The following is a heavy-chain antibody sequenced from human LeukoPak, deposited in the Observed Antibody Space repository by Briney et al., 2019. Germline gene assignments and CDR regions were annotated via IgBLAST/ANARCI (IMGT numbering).Heavy chain of an antibody. CDR2: ISYDGSNK. V-gene: IGHV3-30*18. CDR1: GFTFSSYA. D-gene: IGHD5-18*01. Sequence: PGGSLRLSCATSGFTFSSYAMRWVRQAPCKGLEWVAVISYDGSNKYYADSVKGRFTISRDNSKNTLYLQMNSLRAEDTAVYYCAKGRSEYSYGSWGQGTLVTVSS. CDR3: AKGRSEYSYGS. J-gene: IGHJ5*02.